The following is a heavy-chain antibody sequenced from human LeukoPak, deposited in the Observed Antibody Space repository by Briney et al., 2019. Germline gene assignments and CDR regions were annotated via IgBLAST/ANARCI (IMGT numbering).Heavy chain of an antibody. D-gene: IGHD3-10*01. CDR1: GYSFISYW. CDR2: IYPGDSDT. CDR3: ARHGTVYYGSGNPYYYCMDV. Sequence: GESLKISCRASGYSFISYWIGWVRQMPGKGLEWMGVIYPGDSDTRYSPSFQGQVTISADKSISTAYLQWSSLKTSDTAIYYCARHGTVYYGSGNPYYYCMDVWGKGTTVTVSS. J-gene: IGHJ6*03. V-gene: IGHV5-51*01.